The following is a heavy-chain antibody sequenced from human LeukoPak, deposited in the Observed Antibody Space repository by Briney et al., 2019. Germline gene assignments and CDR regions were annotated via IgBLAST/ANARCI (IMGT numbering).Heavy chain of an antibody. J-gene: IGHJ5*02. V-gene: IGHV4-39*01. D-gene: IGHD6-13*01. CDR2: IYYSGST. CDR1: GGSISSSSYY. Sequence: SETLSLTCTVSGGSISSSSYYWGWIRQPPGKGLEWIGSIYYSGSTYYNPSLKSRVTISVDTSKNQFSLKLSSVTAADTAVYYCARGIAAVLEFDPWGQGTLVTVSS. CDR3: ARGIAAVLEFDP.